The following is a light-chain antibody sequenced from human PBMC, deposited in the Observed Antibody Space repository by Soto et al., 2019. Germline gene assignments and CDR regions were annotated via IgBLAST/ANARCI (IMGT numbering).Light chain of an antibody. CDR3: QKYNSAPPFT. CDR2: AAS. CDR1: QGISNY. V-gene: IGKV1-27*01. J-gene: IGKJ3*01. Sequence: DIQMTQSPSSLSASVGGRVTITCRASQGISNYLAWYQQKPGKVPKLLIYAASTLQSGVPSRFSGSGSGTDFTLTISSLQPEDVATYYCQKYNSAPPFTFGPGTKVDIK.